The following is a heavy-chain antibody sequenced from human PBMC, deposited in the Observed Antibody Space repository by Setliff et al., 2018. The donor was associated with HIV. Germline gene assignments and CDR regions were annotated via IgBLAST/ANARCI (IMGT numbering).Heavy chain of an antibody. V-gene: IGHV4-31*11. CDR3: ARAPSCADSWCYMYYYYYYGLDV. CDR2: IYYTGST. D-gene: IGHD2-8*01. CDR1: GASIDRGSYY. Sequence: PSETLSLTCAVSGASIDRGSYYWSWIRQHPRKGLEWIGYIYYTGSTYYNPSLKSRVTISVDTSKNQFSLKLSSVTAADTGVYYCARAPSCADSWCYMYYYYYYGLDVWSQGTTVTVSS. J-gene: IGHJ6*02.